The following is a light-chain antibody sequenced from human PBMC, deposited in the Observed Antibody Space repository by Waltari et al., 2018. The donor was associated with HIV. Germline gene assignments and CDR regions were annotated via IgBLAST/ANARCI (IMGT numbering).Light chain of an antibody. Sequence: QSVLTQPPSVSGAPGQRVTISCTGSNSNIGAGYDAHWYQQLPGSAPKLLRFDTRKRPSGVPDRCSGSKSGTSASLFITVLQAADEAVYYCQSYDNSLSNVVFGGGTKLIVL. V-gene: IGLV1-40*01. J-gene: IGLJ2*01. CDR2: DTR. CDR1: NSNIGAGYD. CDR3: QSYDNSLSNVV.